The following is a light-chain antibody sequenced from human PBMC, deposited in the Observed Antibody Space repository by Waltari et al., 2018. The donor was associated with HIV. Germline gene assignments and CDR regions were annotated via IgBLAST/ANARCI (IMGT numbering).Light chain of an antibody. V-gene: IGKV4-1*01. CDR2: WAS. CDR1: QTVLYSPNNKNY. J-gene: IGKJ1*01. CDR3: QQYYSTPWT. Sequence: DIVMTQSPDSLAVSLGERATINCKSSQTVLYSPNNKNYLAWYQQKPGQPPKLLFYWASTRESGVPDRFSGSGSGTDFTLTISSLQAEDVAVYYCQQYYSTPWTFGQGAKVEIK.